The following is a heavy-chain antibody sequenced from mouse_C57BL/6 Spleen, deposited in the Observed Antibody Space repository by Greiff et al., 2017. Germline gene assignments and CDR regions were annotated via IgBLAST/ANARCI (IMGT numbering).Heavy chain of an antibody. CDR1: GYSFTDYN. CDR2: INPNYGTT. CDR3: ARTGIYYGSSYGYFDV. Sequence: EVKLVESGPELVKPGASVKISCKASGYSFTDYNMNWVKQSNGKSLEWIGVINPNYGTTSYNQKFKGKATLTVDQSSSTAYMQLNSLTSEDSAVYYCARTGIYYGSSYGYFDVWGTGTTVTVSS. V-gene: IGHV1-39*01. J-gene: IGHJ1*03. D-gene: IGHD1-1*01.